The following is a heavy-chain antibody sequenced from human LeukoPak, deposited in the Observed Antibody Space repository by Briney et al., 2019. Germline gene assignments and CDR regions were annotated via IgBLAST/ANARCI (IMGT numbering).Heavy chain of an antibody. CDR1: GGSISSYY. Sequence: SETLSLTCTVSGGSISSYYWSWIRQPAGKGLEWIGRIYTSGSTNYNPSTKSRVTMSVDTPKNQFSLKLSSVTAADTAVYYCARVYYYGSGKGYGMDVWGQGTTVTVSS. D-gene: IGHD3-10*01. J-gene: IGHJ6*02. CDR3: ARVYYYGSGKGYGMDV. CDR2: IYTSGST. V-gene: IGHV4-4*07.